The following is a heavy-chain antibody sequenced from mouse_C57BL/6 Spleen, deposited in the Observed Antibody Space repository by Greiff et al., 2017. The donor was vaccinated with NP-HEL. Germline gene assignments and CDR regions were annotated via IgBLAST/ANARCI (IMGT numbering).Heavy chain of an antibody. Sequence: EVHLVESGGGLVKPGGSLKLSCAASGFTFSSYAMSWVRQTPEKRLEWVATISDGGSYTYYPDNVKGRFTISRDNAKNNLYLQMGHMKSEDTAMYYCARDRDEGFAYWGQGTLVTVSA. V-gene: IGHV5-4*01. CDR3: ARDRDEGFAY. CDR2: ISDGGSYT. J-gene: IGHJ3*01. D-gene: IGHD3-3*01. CDR1: GFTFSSYA.